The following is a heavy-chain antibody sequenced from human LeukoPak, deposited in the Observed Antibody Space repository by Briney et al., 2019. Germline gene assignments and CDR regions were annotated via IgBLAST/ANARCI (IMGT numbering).Heavy chain of an antibody. D-gene: IGHD5-24*01. CDR1: GFTFRSYG. V-gene: IGHV3-30*03. CDR2: ISSDGSSK. J-gene: IGHJ4*02. CDR3: ARERDEGFDY. Sequence: GGSLRLSCAASGFTFRSYGMHWVRQAPGKGLEWVAVISSDGSSKNYADSMKGQFTISRDNSKNTLFLQMNNLRAEDTAVYYCARERDEGFDYWGQGTLVTVSS.